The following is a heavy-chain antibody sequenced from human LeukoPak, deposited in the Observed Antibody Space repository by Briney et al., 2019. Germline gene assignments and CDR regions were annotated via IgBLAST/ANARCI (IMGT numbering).Heavy chain of an antibody. CDR1: GGSIRSGSYY. CDR3: AGGVTIVRGTSKHFDY. V-gene: IGHV4-61*02. Sequence: SQTLSLTCTVSGGSIRSGSYYWSGIRQAAGKGLEWIGRVHTSGSTNYNPSLESRVTISVDTSKNQFSLNLSSVTAADTAVYYCAGGVTIVRGTSKHFDYWGQGTLVTVSS. CDR2: VHTSGST. D-gene: IGHD3-10*01. J-gene: IGHJ4*02.